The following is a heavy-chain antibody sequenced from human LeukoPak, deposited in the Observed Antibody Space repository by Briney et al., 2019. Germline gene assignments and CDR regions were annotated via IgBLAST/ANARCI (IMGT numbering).Heavy chain of an antibody. CDR3: ARGPVGGATYYDGDAFDI. CDR1: GGSISSGSYY. J-gene: IGHJ3*02. V-gene: IGHV4-61*01. CDR2: IYYSGST. D-gene: IGHD1-26*01. Sequence: PSETLSLTCTVSGGSISSGSYYWSWIRQSPGKGLEWIGYIYYSGSTNYNPSLKSRVTISVDTSKNQFSLKLSSVTAVDTAVYYCARGPVGGATYYDGDAFDIWGQGTMVTVSS.